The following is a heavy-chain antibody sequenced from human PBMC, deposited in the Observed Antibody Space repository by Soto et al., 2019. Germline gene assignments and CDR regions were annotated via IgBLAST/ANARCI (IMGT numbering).Heavy chain of an antibody. J-gene: IGHJ4*02. CDR3: AKEGGSSGFAGDFDY. Sequence: GGSLRLSCAASGFVFSNRPLHWIRQTPGKGLEWLAVISPDGNSQHYPDSVKGRFTISRDNSGNTLYLQMNSLRDDDTAVYYCAKEGGSSGFAGDFDYWGQGTLVTVSS. CDR2: ISPDGNSQ. D-gene: IGHD3-22*01. CDR1: GFVFSNRP. V-gene: IGHV3-30-3*02.